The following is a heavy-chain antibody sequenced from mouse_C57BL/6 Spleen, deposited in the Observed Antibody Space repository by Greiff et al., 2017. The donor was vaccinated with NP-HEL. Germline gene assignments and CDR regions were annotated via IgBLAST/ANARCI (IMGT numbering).Heavy chain of an antibody. Sequence: VMLVESGAELARPGASVKMSCKASGYTFTSYTMHWVKQRPGQGLEWIGYINPSSGYTKYNQKFKDKATLTADKSSSTAYMQLSSLTSEDSAVYYCAREYYADYWGQGTTLTVSS. CDR2: INPSSGYT. CDR3: AREYYADY. CDR1: GYTFTSYT. D-gene: IGHD1-1*01. V-gene: IGHV1-4*01. J-gene: IGHJ2*01.